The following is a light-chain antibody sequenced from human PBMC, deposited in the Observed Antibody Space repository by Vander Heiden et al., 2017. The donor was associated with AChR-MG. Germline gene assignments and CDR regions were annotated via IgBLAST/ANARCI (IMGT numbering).Light chain of an antibody. Sequence: DIPMPQSPSSLSASVGDRVTITCRTSQDSSKYIAWYQQKPGKAPKLLIYAASTWQSGVPSRFSGSGSGTDFTLTISRLQPEDFATYYCQKENSAPRTFGQRTKVEIK. J-gene: IGKJ1*01. CDR3: QKENSAPRT. CDR1: QDSSKY. CDR2: AAS. V-gene: IGKV1-27*01.